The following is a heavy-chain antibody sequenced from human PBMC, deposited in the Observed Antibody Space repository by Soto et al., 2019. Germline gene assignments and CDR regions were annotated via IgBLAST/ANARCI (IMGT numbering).Heavy chain of an antibody. Sequence: QVQLQQWGAGLLKTSETLSLTCAVYGGSFSGYYWTWIRQTPGKGLEWIGEINHSGTTKYNPSLKSEVTISIDTSKNQISLHVYSVTAADTAVYFCARGIGYCSSTNCYSSRHLRFDSWGQGSLVTVSS. CDR1: GGSFSGYY. D-gene: IGHD2-2*01. V-gene: IGHV4-34*01. CDR2: INHSGTT. CDR3: ARGIGYCSSTNCYSSRHLRFDS. J-gene: IGHJ4*02.